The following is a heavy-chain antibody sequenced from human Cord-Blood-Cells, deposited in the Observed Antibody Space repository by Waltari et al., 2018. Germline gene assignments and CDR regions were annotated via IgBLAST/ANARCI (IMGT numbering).Heavy chain of an antibody. J-gene: IGHJ3*02. CDR3: AATLELRNDAFDI. D-gene: IGHD1-7*01. CDR2: IGVGSGNT. Sequence: QMQLVQSGPEVKKPGTSVKVSCKASGFTFTSSAVQWVRQARGQRLEGIGWIGVGSGNTNYAQKFQERVTITRDMSTSTAYMELSSLRSEDTAVYYCAATLELRNDAFDIWGQGTMVTVSS. CDR1: GFTFTSSA. V-gene: IGHV1-58*01.